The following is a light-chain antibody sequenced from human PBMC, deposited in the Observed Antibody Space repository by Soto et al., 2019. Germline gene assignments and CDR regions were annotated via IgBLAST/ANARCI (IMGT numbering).Light chain of an antibody. V-gene: IGKV1-5*03. CDR3: QQYNTSSRT. CDR2: KTS. J-gene: IGKJ4*01. CDR1: QSISSW. Sequence: DIQMTQSPSTLSASVGDRVTLTCRASQSISSWLAWYQQKPGKAPNLLIYKTSTLESGVPSRFSGSGSGTEFTLTISSLQPDDFATYYCQQYNTSSRTFGGGTKVEIK.